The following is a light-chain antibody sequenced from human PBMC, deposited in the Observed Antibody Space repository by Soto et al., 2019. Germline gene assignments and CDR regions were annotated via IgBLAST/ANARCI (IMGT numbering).Light chain of an antibody. V-gene: IGKV3-20*01. CDR3: QQYDSSPRT. Sequence: EIGLTQSPGTLSLSAGERATLSCRASQSFTSRSLAWYQQKPGLAPRLLISGASNRAAGIPDRFSGSGSGTDFTLTISRLEPEDFAVYYCQQYDSSPRTFGQGTRLEIK. J-gene: IGKJ5*01. CDR1: QSFTSRS. CDR2: GAS.